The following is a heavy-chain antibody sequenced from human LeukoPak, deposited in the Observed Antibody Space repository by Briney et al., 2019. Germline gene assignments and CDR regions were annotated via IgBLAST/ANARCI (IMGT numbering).Heavy chain of an antibody. V-gene: IGHV4-38-2*02. D-gene: IGHD3-22*01. CDR3: AKSNGYGLIDI. CDR2: IHHSGST. J-gene: IGHJ3*02. CDR1: GYSISSGFY. Sequence: SETLSLTCTVSGYSISSGFYWGWIRQPPGKGLEWIVNIHHSGSTDYSPSLKSRVTISLDTSRNQFSLKLNSVTAADTAVYYCAKSNGYGLIDIWGQGTMVTVSS.